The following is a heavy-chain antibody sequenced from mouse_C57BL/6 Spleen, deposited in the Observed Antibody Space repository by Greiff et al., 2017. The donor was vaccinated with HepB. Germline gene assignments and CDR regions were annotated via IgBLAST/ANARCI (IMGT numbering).Heavy chain of an antibody. Sequence: VKLVESGAELARPGASVKLSCKASGYTFTSYGISWVKQRTGQGLEWIGEIYPRSGNTYYNEKFKGKATLTADKSSSTAYMELRSLTSEDSAVYFCARGGGYYYGSSYAYFDYWGQGTTLTVSS. V-gene: IGHV1-81*01. CDR3: ARGGGYYYGSSYAYFDY. CDR2: IYPRSGNT. J-gene: IGHJ2*01. CDR1: GYTFTSYG. D-gene: IGHD1-1*01.